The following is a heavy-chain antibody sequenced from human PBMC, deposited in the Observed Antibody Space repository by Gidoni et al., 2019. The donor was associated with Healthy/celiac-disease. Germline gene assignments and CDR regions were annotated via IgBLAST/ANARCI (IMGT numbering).Heavy chain of an antibody. CDR2: IIPIFGTA. Sequence: QVQLVQSGAEVKKPGSSVKVSCKASGGPFSSYAISWVRQAPGQGLEWMGGIIPIFGTANYAQKCQGRVTITADKSTSTAYMELSSLRSEDTAVYYCARDRGPNRGGMRQQTYWYFDLWGRGTLVTVSS. J-gene: IGHJ2*01. D-gene: IGHD6-13*01. CDR3: ARDRGPNRGGMRQQTYWYFDL. V-gene: IGHV1-69*06. CDR1: GGPFSSYA.